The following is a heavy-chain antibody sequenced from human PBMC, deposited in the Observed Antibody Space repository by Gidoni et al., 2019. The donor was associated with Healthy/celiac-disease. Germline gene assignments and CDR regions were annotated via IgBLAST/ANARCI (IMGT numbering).Heavy chain of an antibody. D-gene: IGHD6-25*01. CDR3: ARDGYSTGGAFDI. CDR1: GGSISSSSYY. CDR2: IYYSGST. V-gene: IGHV4-39*01. J-gene: IGHJ3*02. Sequence: QLQLQESGPGLVKPSETLSLTCPVSGGSISSSSYYWGWIRQPPGKGLEWIGSIYYSGSTYYNPSLKSRVTISVDTSKNQFSLKLSSVTAADTAVYYCARDGYSTGGAFDIWGQGTMVTVSS.